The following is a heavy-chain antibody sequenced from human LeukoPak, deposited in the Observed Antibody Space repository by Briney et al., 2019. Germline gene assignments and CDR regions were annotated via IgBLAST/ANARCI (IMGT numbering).Heavy chain of an antibody. CDR1: GGSISSYY. V-gene: IGHV4-59*06. CDR3: ARSAPSVEIGGWFDP. J-gene: IGHJ5*02. Sequence: SETLSLTCTVSGGSISSYYWSWIRQHPGKGLEWIGYIYYSGSTYYNPSLKSRVTISVDTSKNQFSLKLSSVTAADTAVYYCARSAPSVEIGGWFDPWGQGTLVTVSS. CDR2: IYYSGST.